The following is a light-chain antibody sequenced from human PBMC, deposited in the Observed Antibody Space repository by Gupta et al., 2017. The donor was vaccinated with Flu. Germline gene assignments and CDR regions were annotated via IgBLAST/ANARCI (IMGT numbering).Light chain of an antibody. Sequence: EIVLTQSPGTLSLSPGERATLSCRASQSVSSSYLAWYQQKPGQAPRLIIYGASSRATGIPDRFSGSGSGTDFTLTISSLEPEDLAVYYCQQYGSSPGTFGQGTRVEIK. CDR2: GAS. CDR3: QQYGSSPGT. CDR1: QSVSSSY. J-gene: IGKJ5*01. V-gene: IGKV3-20*01.